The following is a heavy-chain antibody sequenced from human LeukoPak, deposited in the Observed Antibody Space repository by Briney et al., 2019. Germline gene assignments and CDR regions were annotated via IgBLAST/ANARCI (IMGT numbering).Heavy chain of an antibody. Sequence: ASVKVSCKASGYTFTGYYMHWVRQAPGQGLEWMGWINPNSGGTNYAQRFQGRVTMTRDTSISAVYMELSRLRSDDTAVYYCARDGTGVYNLVQYWGQGTLVTVSS. CDR1: GYTFTGYY. J-gene: IGHJ4*02. CDR2: INPNSGGT. CDR3: ARDGTGVYNLVQY. V-gene: IGHV1-2*02. D-gene: IGHD5-24*01.